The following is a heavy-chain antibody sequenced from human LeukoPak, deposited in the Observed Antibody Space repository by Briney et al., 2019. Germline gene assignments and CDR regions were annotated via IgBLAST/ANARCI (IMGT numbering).Heavy chain of an antibody. D-gene: IGHD3-9*01. Sequence: GGSLRLSCAASGFTVSSNYMSWVRQAPGKGLEWVSVIYSGGSTYYADSVKGRFTISRDNSKNTLYLQMNSLRAEDTAVYYCARQVGYFHWSQSGPFDYWGQGTLVTVSS. J-gene: IGHJ4*02. V-gene: IGHV3-53*01. CDR1: GFTVSSNY. CDR3: ARQVGYFHWSQSGPFDY. CDR2: IYSGGST.